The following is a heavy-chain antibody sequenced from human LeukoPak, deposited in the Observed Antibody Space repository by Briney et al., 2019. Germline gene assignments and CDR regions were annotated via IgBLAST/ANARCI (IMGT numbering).Heavy chain of an antibody. CDR2: IYYSGST. Sequence: SETLSLTCTVSGGSISSSSCYWGWIHQPPGKGLEWIGRIYYSGSTHYNPSLKSRVTISVDTSKNQFSLKLSSVTAADTVVYYCARDRGWLQFVDAVDIWGQGTMVTVSS. CDR3: ARDRGWLQFVDAVDI. J-gene: IGHJ3*02. V-gene: IGHV4-39*07. D-gene: IGHD5-24*01. CDR1: GGSISSSSCY.